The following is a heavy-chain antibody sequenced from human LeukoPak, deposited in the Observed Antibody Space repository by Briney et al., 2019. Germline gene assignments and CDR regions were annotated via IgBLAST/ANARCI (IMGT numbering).Heavy chain of an antibody. V-gene: IGHV5-10-1*01. Sequence: GESLKISCKGSGYSFTSYWISWVRQMPGKGLEWMGRIDPSDSYTNYSPSFQGHVTISADKSISTAYLQWSSLKASDAAMYYCARPANGVHHFDYWGQGTLVTVSS. CDR3: ARPANGVHHFDY. CDR2: IDPSDSYT. J-gene: IGHJ4*02. D-gene: IGHD2-8*01. CDR1: GYSFTSYW.